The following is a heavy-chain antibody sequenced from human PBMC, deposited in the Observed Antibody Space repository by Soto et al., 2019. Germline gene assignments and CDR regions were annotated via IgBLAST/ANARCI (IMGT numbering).Heavy chain of an antibody. CDR2: ISSSGSTI. CDR1: GFTFSDYY. CDR3: ARDRGVDYYYDSRINDAFDI. V-gene: IGHV3-11*01. D-gene: IGHD3-22*01. J-gene: IGHJ3*02. Sequence: QVQLVESGGGLVKPGGSLRLSCAASGFTFSDYYMSWIRQAPGKGLEWVSYISSSGSTIYYADSVKGRFTISRDNAKNELYLQMNSLRAEDTAVYYSARDRGVDYYYDSRINDAFDIWGQGTMVTVSS.